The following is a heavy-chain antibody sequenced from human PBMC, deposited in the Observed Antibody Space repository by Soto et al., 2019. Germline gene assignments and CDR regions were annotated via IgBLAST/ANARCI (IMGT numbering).Heavy chain of an antibody. D-gene: IGHD2-15*01. V-gene: IGHV3-74*01. CDR1: GFTFSSYL. CDR3: ARETIGYCSGGSCYPYYYYYGMDV. Sequence: EVQLVESGGGLVQPGGSLRLSCAASGFTFSSYLMHWVRQAPGKGLVWVSRINSDVSSTSYADSVKGRFTISRDNAKNTLYLQMNSLRAEDTAVYYCARETIGYCSGGSCYPYYYYYGMDVWAQGTTVTVSS. CDR2: INSDVSST. J-gene: IGHJ6*02.